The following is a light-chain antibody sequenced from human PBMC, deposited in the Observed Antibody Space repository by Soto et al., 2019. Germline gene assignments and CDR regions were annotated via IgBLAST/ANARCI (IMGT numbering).Light chain of an antibody. V-gene: IGLV3-25*03. Sequence: SYELTQPPSVSVSPGQTPRITCSGDALPKQYAYWYQQKPGQAPVLVIYKDSERPSGIPERFSGSSSGTTVTLTISGVQAEDEADYYCQSADSSGTYRYVFGTGTKVTVL. CDR3: QSADSSGTYRYV. CDR1: ALPKQY. J-gene: IGLJ1*01. CDR2: KDS.